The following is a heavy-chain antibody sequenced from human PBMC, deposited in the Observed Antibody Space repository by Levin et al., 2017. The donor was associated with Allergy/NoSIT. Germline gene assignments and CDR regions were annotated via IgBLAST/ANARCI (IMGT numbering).Heavy chain of an antibody. J-gene: IGHJ4*02. CDR1: GFTFDDYA. CDR3: AGLRASLDY. D-gene: IGHD1-26*01. Sequence: SGGSLRLSCTASGFTFDDYAMHWVRQVPGRGLEWLSGITWNSDNKGYADSVKGRITISRDNAKNSLYLQMNSLTPEDTALYYCAGLRASLDYWGQGILVTVSS. CDR2: ITWNSDNK. V-gene: IGHV3-9*01.